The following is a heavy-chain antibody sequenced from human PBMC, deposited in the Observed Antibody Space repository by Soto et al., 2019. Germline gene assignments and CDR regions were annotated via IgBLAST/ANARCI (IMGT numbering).Heavy chain of an antibody. D-gene: IGHD6-19*01. CDR3: AKEHRQWLWGYYFDY. CDR1: GFTFSSYA. CDR2: ISGSGGST. V-gene: IGHV3-23*01. J-gene: IGHJ4*02. Sequence: PWGSLRLSCAASGFTFSSYAMSWVRQAPGKGLEWVSAISGSGGSTYYADSVRGRFTISRDNSKNTLYLQMNSLRAEDTAVYYCAKEHRQWLWGYYFDYWGQGILVTVCS.